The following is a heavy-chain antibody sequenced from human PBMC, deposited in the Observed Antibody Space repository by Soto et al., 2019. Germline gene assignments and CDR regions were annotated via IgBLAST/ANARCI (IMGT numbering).Heavy chain of an antibody. CDR1: GGSFSGYY. CDR2: INHSGST. CDR3: ARSTRWFDP. J-gene: IGHJ5*02. Sequence: SETLSLTCAVYGGSFSGYYWSWVRQPPGKGLEWIGEINHSGSTNYNPSLKSRVTISVDTSKNQFSLKLSSVTAADTAVYYCARSTRWFDPWGQGTLVTVSS. V-gene: IGHV4-34*01.